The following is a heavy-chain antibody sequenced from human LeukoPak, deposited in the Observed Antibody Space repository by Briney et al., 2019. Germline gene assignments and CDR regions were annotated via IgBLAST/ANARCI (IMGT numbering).Heavy chain of an antibody. D-gene: IGHD5-12*01. CDR2: INAGNGNT. CDR1: GYTFTSYA. V-gene: IGHV1-3*01. J-gene: IGHJ4*02. CDR3: ARDLLVATRPLHY. Sequence: GASVKVSCKASGYTFTSYAMHWVRQAPGQRLEWMGRINAGNGNTKYSQKFQGRVTITRDTSASTAYMELSSLRSEDTAVYYCARDLLVATRPLHYWGQGTLVTVSS.